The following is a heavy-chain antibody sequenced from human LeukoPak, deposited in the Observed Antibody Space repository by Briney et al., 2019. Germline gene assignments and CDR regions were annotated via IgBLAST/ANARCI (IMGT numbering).Heavy chain of an antibody. J-gene: IGHJ4*02. CDR2: ISAYNGNT. D-gene: IGHD6-19*01. V-gene: IGHV1-18*01. CDR1: GYTFTSYG. Sequence: ASVKVSCKASGYTFTSYGISWVRQAPGQGLEWMGWISAYNGNTNYAQKLQGRVTMTTDTSTSTAYMEVRSLGSDDTAVYYCARDPTNTSGRYAYFDYWGQGTLVTVSS. CDR3: ARDPTNTSGRYAYFDY.